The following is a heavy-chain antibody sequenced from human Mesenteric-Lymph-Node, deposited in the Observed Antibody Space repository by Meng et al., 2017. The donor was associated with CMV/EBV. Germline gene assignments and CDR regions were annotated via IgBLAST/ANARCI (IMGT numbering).Heavy chain of an antibody. J-gene: IGHJ4*02. CDR2: IDHSGSA. V-gene: IGHV4-34*01. D-gene: IGHD3-16*01. Sequence: CACYGGSFRVYFWSCIRQPPGRGLELIGEIDHSGSANSSPSLASRVTISIDTSMNQFSLHLRSVSAPDTAVYYCARAIIFGGSYADFWGQGNLVTVSS. CDR1: GGSFRVYF. CDR3: ARAIIFGGSYADF.